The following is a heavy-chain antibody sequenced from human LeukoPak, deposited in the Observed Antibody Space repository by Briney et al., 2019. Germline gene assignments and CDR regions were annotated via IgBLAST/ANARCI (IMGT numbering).Heavy chain of an antibody. J-gene: IGHJ6*02. V-gene: IGHV3-30*04. CDR3: ARELYGSGRSSVYGMDV. CDR1: GFTFSSYT. CDR2: ISYDGSHK. D-gene: IGHD3-10*01. Sequence: PGGSLRLSCAASGFTFSSYTMHWVRQAPGKGLEWVASISYDGSHKYYADSVKGRFTISRDNSKNTLYLQMNSLRAEDTAVYYCARELYGSGRSSVYGMDVWGQGTTVTVSS.